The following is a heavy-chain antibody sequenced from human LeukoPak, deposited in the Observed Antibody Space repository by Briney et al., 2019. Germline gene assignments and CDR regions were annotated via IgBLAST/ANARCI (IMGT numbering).Heavy chain of an antibody. CDR1: GGTFSSYA. J-gene: IGHJ4*02. D-gene: IGHD2-2*01. Sequence: GASVKVSCKASGGTFSSYAISWVRQAPGQGLEWMGGIIPIFGTANYAQKFQGRVTITADESTSTAYMELGSLRSEDTAVYYCARGRTPAAHAYWGQGTLVTVSS. CDR3: ARGRTPAAHAY. V-gene: IGHV1-69*13. CDR2: IIPIFGTA.